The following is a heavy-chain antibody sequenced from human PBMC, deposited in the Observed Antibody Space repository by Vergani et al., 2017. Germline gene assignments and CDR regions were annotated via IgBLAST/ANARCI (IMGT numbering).Heavy chain of an antibody. CDR2: IYYSGST. CDR1: GGSISSSSYY. J-gene: IGHJ3*02. V-gene: IGHV4-39*01. CDR3: ASGEAVVAGTIVAAFDI. D-gene: IGHD2-15*01. Sequence: QLQLPESGPGLVKPSETMSLTCTVSGGSISSSSYYWGWIRQPPGKGLEWIGSIYYSGSTYYNPSLKSRANISVNTSKNQFSLKLRSVSAADTAVFYCASGEAVVAGTIVAAFDIWGQGTMVTVSS.